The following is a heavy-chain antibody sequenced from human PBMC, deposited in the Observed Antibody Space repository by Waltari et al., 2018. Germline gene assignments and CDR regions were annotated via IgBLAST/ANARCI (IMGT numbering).Heavy chain of an antibody. CDR3: ARGDGYDILTAAGTFNY. D-gene: IGHD3-9*01. J-gene: IGHJ4*02. Sequence: QVQLQESGPGLVKPSETLSLTCTVSGGSIRSYYWSWIRQPAEKGLEWIGRIYTNGSTNYNPSLKSRVTMSLDTSRNQISLKLSSVTAADTAVYYCARGDGYDILTAAGTFNYWGQGTLVTVSS. CDR2: IYTNGST. CDR1: GGSIRSYY. V-gene: IGHV4-4*07.